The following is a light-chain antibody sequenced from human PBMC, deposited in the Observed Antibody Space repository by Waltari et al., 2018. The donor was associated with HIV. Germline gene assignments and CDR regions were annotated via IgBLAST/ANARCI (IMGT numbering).Light chain of an antibody. CDR2: EVS. V-gene: IGLV2-23*02. Sequence: QSALTQPASVSGSPGQSITISCTGTSSDVGSYNLVSWYQQHPGKAPKLIIYEVSKRPSGVSNRFSGSKSGNTASLTIAGRQAEDEADYYCCSYAGSSTFRVFGGGTKLTVL. J-gene: IGLJ2*01. CDR1: SSDVGSYNL. CDR3: CSYAGSSTFRV.